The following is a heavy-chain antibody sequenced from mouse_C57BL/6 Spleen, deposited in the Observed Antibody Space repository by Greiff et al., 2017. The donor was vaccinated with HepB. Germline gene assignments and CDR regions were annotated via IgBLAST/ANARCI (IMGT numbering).Heavy chain of an antibody. D-gene: IGHD4-1*01. V-gene: IGHV5-4*03. CDR2: ISDGGSYT. Sequence: EVKLMESGGGLVKPGGSLKLSCAASGFTFSSYAMSWVRQTPEKRLEWVATISDGGSYTYYPDNVKGRFTISRDNAKNNLYLQMSHLKSEDTAMYYCAKTGTEGAMDYWGQGTSVTVSS. CDR3: AKTGTEGAMDY. CDR1: GFTFSSYA. J-gene: IGHJ4*01.